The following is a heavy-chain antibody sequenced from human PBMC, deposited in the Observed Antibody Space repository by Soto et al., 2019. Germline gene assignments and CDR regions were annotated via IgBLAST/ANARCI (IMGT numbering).Heavy chain of an antibody. CDR3: AKNGQPPYYFYGMDV. J-gene: IGHJ6*02. CDR1: GYTFTRYG. Sequence: QGQLVQSGGEVKKPGASVKVSCKASGYTFTRYGISWVRQAPGQGLEGMGWISGYNGDTKYAQKFQGRVTMTVDTSTTTAYMELRSLTSDDRAVYYCAKNGQPPYYFYGMDVWGQGTTVTVYS. CDR2: ISGYNGDT. D-gene: IGHD2-8*01. V-gene: IGHV1-18*01.